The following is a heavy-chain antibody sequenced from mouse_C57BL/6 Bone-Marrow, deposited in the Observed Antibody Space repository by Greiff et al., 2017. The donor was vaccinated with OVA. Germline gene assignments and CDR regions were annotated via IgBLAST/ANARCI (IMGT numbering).Heavy chain of an antibody. Sequence: VQLQQPGTELVKPGASVKLSCKASGYTFTSYWMHWVKQRPGQGLEWIGNINPSNGGTNYNEKFKSKATLTVDKSSSTAYMQLSSLTSEDSAVYYCARGGFLLWLRRYYFDYWGQGTTLTVSS. V-gene: IGHV1-53*01. CDR2: INPSNGGT. CDR3: ARGGFLLWLRRYYFDY. CDR1: GYTFTSYW. J-gene: IGHJ2*01. D-gene: IGHD2-2*01.